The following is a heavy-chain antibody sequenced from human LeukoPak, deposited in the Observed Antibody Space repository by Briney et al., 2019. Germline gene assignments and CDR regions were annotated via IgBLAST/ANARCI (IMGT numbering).Heavy chain of an antibody. D-gene: IGHD3-3*01. Sequence: GGSLRLSCEASGFIFSSYATSWVRQAPGKGLEWVSGISGSGGTTYYAGSGKGRFTISRDIAKNTLYLQISSLRAGDTAVYYCARNLYADFWSGSVFDYWGRGTLVIVSS. CDR1: GFIFSSYA. CDR3: ARNLYADFWSGSVFDY. J-gene: IGHJ4*02. CDR2: ISGSGGTT. V-gene: IGHV3-23*01.